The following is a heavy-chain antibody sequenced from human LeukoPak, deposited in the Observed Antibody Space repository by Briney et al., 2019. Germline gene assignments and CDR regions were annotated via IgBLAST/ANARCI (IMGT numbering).Heavy chain of an antibody. D-gene: IGHD2-2*01. V-gene: IGHV3-74*01. CDR1: GFTFSSYW. J-gene: IGHJ4*02. CDR2: INSDGSST. CDR3: ATDIVVVPALFDY. Sequence: GGSLRLSCAASGFTFSSYWRHWVRQAPGKGLGWVSRINSDGSSTSYVDSVKGRFTISRDNAKNTLYLQMNSLRAEDTAVYYCATDIVVVPALFDYWGEGTLVTVSS.